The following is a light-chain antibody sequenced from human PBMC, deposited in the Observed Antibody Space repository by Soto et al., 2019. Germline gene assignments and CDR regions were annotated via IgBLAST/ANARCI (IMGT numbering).Light chain of an antibody. CDR3: QQRSNWPLYT. Sequence: FVLTQSPATLSLSPGERATLSCRASQCVSSYLAWYQQKPGQAPRLLIYDASNRATGIPARFSGSGSGTDFNLPISSREPEDFAVYYCQQRSNWPLYTFGQGTKLEIK. V-gene: IGKV3-11*01. J-gene: IGKJ2*01. CDR2: DAS. CDR1: QCVSSY.